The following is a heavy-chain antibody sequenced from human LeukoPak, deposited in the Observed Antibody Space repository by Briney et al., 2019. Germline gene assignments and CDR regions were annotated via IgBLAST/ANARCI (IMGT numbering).Heavy chain of an antibody. CDR1: GVSISSSSYY. J-gene: IGHJ5*02. V-gene: IGHV4-39*07. Sequence: SETLSLTCTVSGVSISSSSYYWGWIRQPPGKGLEWIGSIYYSGSTYYNPSLKSRVTISVDTSKNQFSLKLSSVTAADTAVYYCAREFRGVWFDPWGQGTLVTVSS. CDR3: AREFRGVWFDP. CDR2: IYYSGST.